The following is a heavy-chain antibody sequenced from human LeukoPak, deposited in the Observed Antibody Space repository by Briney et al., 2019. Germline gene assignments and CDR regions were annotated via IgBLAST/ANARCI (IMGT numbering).Heavy chain of an antibody. J-gene: IGHJ3*02. CDR2: IYYSGST. Sequence: SETLSLTCTVSGGSISSYYWSWIRQPPGKGLEWIGYIYYSGSTNYNPSLKSRVTISVDTSKNQFSLKLSSVTAADTALYYCAKDTGVVPAAQGAFDIWGQGTMVTVSS. CDR3: AKDTGVVPAAQGAFDI. CDR1: GGSISSYY. V-gene: IGHV4-59*01. D-gene: IGHD2-2*01.